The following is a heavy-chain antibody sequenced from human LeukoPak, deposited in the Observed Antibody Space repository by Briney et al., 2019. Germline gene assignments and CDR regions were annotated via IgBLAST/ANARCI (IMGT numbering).Heavy chain of an antibody. J-gene: IGHJ4*02. CDR2: ISHDGSLN. D-gene: IGHD6-6*01. Sequence: GGSLRLSCAASGLTFSPSGMNRVRQAPGKGLEWVAVISHDGSLNSYADSVTGRFTISRDNPRNMLYLQMNSLRADDTAVYYCVKEGTPYVSSYFDYWGQGTLVTVSS. CDR3: VKEGTPYVSSYFDY. V-gene: IGHV3-30*18. CDR1: GLTFSPSG.